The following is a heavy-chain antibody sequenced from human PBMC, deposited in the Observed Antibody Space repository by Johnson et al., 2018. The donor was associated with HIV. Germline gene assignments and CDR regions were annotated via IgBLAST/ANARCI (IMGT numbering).Heavy chain of an antibody. CDR2: ISWDGGSK. J-gene: IGHJ3*02. D-gene: IGHD6-13*01. V-gene: IGHV3-43*01. Sequence: VQLVESGGVVVQPGGSLRLSCAASGFTFDDYTMHWVRQAPGKGLEWVSLISWDGGSKYYADSVKGRFTISRDNSKNSLYLQMNSLRTEDTALYYCAKDLIAAAAPTAFDIWGQGTMVTVSS. CDR3: AKDLIAAAAPTAFDI. CDR1: GFTFDDYT.